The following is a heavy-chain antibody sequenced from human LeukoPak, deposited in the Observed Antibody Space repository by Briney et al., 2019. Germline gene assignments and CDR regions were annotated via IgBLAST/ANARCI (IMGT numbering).Heavy chain of an antibody. J-gene: IGHJ3*02. CDR3: ARDNSRVGATGTCDI. CDR2: IKQDGGEK. CDR1: RFTFSNYW. V-gene: IGHV3-7*03. Sequence: PGGSLRLSCAASRFTFSNYWMSWVRQAPGKGLEWVANIKQDGGEKHYVDSVKGRFTISRDNAKNSLYLQMNSLRVEDTAMYYCARDNSRVGATGTCDIWGQGTLLTVSS. D-gene: IGHD1-26*01.